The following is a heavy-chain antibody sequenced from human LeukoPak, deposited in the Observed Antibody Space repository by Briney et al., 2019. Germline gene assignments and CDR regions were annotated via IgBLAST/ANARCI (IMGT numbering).Heavy chain of an antibody. Sequence: NPGGSLRLSCAASGFTFSNYYMNWIRQAPGKGLEWVSYISSSGSPIYYAGSVKGRFTISRDNAENSLYLQMNSLRAEDAAVYYCARAGSAWYTPDYWGQGALVTVSS. CDR2: ISSSGSPI. J-gene: IGHJ4*02. V-gene: IGHV3-11*04. CDR3: ARAGSAWYTPDY. CDR1: GFTFSNYY. D-gene: IGHD6-13*01.